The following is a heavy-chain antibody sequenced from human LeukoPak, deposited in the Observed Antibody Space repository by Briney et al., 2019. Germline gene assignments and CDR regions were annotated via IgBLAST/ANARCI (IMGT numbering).Heavy chain of an antibody. CDR1: GYTFTSYD. J-gene: IGHJ4*02. V-gene: IGHV1-8*01. Sequence: ASVKVSCKASGYTFTSYDINWVRQATGQGLEWMGWMNPNSGNTGYAQKFQGRVTMTRNTSISTAYMELSSLRSEDTAVYYCARDSVGYYDSSGYYIYWGQGTLVTVSS. D-gene: IGHD3-22*01. CDR3: ARDSVGYYDSSGYYIY. CDR2: MNPNSGNT.